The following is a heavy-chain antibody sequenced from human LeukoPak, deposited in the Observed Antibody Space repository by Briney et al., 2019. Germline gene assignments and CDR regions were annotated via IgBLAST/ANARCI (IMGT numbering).Heavy chain of an antibody. D-gene: IGHD2-2*01. Sequence: GGSLRLSCAVSGFTFSSYRMSWVRQAPGKGLEWVSSISSSSSYIYYADSVKGRFTISRDNAKNSLYLQMNSLRAEDTAVYYCARGIPAATHWGIYGMDVWGQGTTVTVSS. CDR3: ARGIPAATHWGIYGMDV. CDR1: GFTFSSYR. V-gene: IGHV3-21*04. J-gene: IGHJ6*02. CDR2: ISSSSSYI.